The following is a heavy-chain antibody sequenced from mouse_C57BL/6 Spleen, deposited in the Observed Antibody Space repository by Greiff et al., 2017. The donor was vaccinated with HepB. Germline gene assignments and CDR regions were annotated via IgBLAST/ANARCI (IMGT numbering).Heavy chain of an antibody. J-gene: IGHJ3*01. CDR2: ISSGGDYI. CDR1: GFTFSSYA. CDR3: TREGYDLFAY. D-gene: IGHD2-3*01. Sequence: EVHLVESGEGLVKPGGSLKLSCAASGFTFSSYAMSWVRQTPEKRLEWVAYISSGGDYIYYADTVKGRFTISRDNARNTLYLQMSSLKSEDTAMYYCTREGYDLFAYWGQGTLVTVSA. V-gene: IGHV5-9-1*02.